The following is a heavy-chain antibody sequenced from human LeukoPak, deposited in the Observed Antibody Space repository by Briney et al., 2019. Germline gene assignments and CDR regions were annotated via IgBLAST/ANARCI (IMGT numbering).Heavy chain of an antibody. D-gene: IGHD6-19*01. V-gene: IGHV1-18*01. CDR2: ISAYNGNT. CDR3: ARVGRVAVAGHFDY. J-gene: IGHJ4*02. Sequence: ASVKVSCKASGYTFTSYGISWVRQAPGQGLEWIGWISAYNGNTNYAQKLQGRVTMTTDTSTSTAYMELRSLRSDDTAVYYCARVGRVAVAGHFDYWGQGTLVTVSS. CDR1: GYTFTSYG.